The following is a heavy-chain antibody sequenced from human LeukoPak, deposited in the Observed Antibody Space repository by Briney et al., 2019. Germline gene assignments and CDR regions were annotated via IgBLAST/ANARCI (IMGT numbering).Heavy chain of an antibody. D-gene: IGHD3-16*02. J-gene: IGHJ5*02. CDR3: ARGRIEITFGGVIYNWFDP. CDR2: ITGSGGST. V-gene: IGHV3-23*01. CDR1: EFTFSDYA. Sequence: GGSLRLSCVASEFTFSDYAMSWVRQAPGKGLEWVSAITGSGGSTYYADSVKGRFTISRDNSKNTLYLQMNSLRADDTAVYYCARGRIEITFGGVIYNWFDPWGQGTLVTVSS.